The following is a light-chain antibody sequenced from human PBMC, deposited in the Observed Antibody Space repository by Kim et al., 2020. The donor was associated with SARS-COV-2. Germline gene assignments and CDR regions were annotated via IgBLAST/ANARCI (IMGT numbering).Light chain of an antibody. V-gene: IGLV2-14*03. CDR3: SSCTSSSTGV. CDR2: DVS. Sequence: GQSITSASTGTSSDVGGYNYVSWYQQHPGNAPKLVIYDVSNRPSGVSNRFSGSKSGNTASLTISGLQAEDEADYYCSSCTSSSTGVFGTGTKVTVL. CDR1: SSDVGGYNY. J-gene: IGLJ1*01.